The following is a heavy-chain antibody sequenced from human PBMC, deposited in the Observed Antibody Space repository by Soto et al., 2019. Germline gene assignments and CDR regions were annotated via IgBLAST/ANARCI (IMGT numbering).Heavy chain of an antibody. CDR1: GGTFSSYT. CDR2: IIPILGIA. Sequence: QVQLVQSGAEVKKPGSSVKVSCKASGGTFSSYTISWVRQAPGQGLEWMGRIIPILGIANYAQKFQGRVTITADKSTSTAYMELSSLRSEDTAVYYCARDGGDGYNYNWFDPWGQGTLVTVSS. V-gene: IGHV1-69*08. J-gene: IGHJ5*02. D-gene: IGHD5-12*01. CDR3: ARDGGDGYNYNWFDP.